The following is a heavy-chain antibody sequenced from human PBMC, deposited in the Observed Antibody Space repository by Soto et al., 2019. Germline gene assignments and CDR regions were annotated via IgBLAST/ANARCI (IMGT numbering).Heavy chain of an antibody. D-gene: IGHD6-19*01. CDR3: ARSYSSGWYPCDY. V-gene: IGHV3-64*02. Sequence: EVQLVESGEGLVQPGGSLRLSGAASGFTFSSYAMHWVRQAPGKGLEYVSAISSNGGSTYYADSVKGRFTISRDNSKNTLYLQMGSLRAEDMAVYYCARSYSSGWYPCDYWGQGTLVTVSS. J-gene: IGHJ4*02. CDR1: GFTFSSYA. CDR2: ISSNGGST.